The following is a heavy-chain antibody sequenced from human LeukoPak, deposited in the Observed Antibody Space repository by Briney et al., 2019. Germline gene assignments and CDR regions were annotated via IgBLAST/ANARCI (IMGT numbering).Heavy chain of an antibody. CDR3: AKGAVVAHTYFDY. V-gene: IGHV3-30*02. CDR1: GFTFSSYG. Sequence: PGGSLRLSCAASGFTFSSYGMHWVRQAPGKGLDWVAFIRYDGRNKYYADSVKGRFTTSRDNSKNTLYLQMNSLRAEARAVYYCAKGAVVAHTYFDYWGQGTLVTVSS. CDR2: IRYDGRNK. D-gene: IGHD2-15*01. J-gene: IGHJ4*02.